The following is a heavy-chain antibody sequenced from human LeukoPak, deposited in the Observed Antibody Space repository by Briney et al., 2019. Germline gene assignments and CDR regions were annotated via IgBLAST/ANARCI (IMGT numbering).Heavy chain of an antibody. CDR2: MNPNSGNT. CDR1: GYTFTSYD. V-gene: IGHV1-8*03. J-gene: IGHJ5*02. Sequence: ASVKVSCKASGYTFTSYDINWVRQATGQGLEWMGWMNPNSGNTGYAQKFQGRVTITRNTSISTAYMELSSLRSEDTAVYYCARGYGGYCSGGSCYWFDPWGQGTLVTVSS. D-gene: IGHD2-15*01. CDR3: ARGYGGYCSGGSCYWFDP.